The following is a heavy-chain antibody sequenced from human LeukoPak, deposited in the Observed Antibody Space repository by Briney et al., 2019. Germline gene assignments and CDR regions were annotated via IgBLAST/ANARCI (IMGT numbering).Heavy chain of an antibody. Sequence: GGSLRLSCAASEFTFSSYGMSWVRQAPGRGLEWVSSISGSGGSTQYADSVQGRFAISRDNSKNVLYLQMNSLRAEDTAVYFCARDPNGDYIGTFDMWGRGTMVSVSS. CDR2: ISGSGGST. J-gene: IGHJ3*02. CDR1: EFTFSSYG. CDR3: ARDPNGDYIGTFDM. V-gene: IGHV3-23*01. D-gene: IGHD4-17*01.